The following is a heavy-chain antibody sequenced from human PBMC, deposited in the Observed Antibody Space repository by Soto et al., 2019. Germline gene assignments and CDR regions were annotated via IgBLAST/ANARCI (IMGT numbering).Heavy chain of an antibody. D-gene: IGHD1-26*01. CDR1: GGSISSYY. V-gene: IGHV4-59*01. CDR3: ARGQELTPINYYYYYGMDV. J-gene: IGHJ6*04. Sequence: PSETLSLTCTVSGGSISSYYWSWIRQPPGKGLEWIGYIYYSGSTNYNPSLKSRVTISVDTSKNQFSLKLSSVTAADTAVYYCARGQELTPINYYYYYGMDVWGKGTTVTVSS. CDR2: IYYSGST.